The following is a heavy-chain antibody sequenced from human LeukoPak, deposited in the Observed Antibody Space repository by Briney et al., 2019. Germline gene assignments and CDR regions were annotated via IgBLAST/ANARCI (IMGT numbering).Heavy chain of an antibody. J-gene: IGHJ4*02. D-gene: IGHD5-12*01. Sequence: PSETLSLTCAVYGGSISGYYWSWIRQPPGKGLEWVGEIHYTGGTSYNPSLKSRATISIDTSRNQLSLKLTSVNAADTAVYYCARGLYSGYDYLPFDYWGQGTLVTVSS. CDR1: GGSISGYY. V-gene: IGHV4-34*01. CDR3: ARGLYSGYDYLPFDY. CDR2: IHYTGGT.